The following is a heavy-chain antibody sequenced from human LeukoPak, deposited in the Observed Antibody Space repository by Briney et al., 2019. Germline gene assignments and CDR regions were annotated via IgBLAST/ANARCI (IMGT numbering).Heavy chain of an antibody. V-gene: IGHV3-23*01. CDR3: AKAVGSSGYFSRDAFDI. CDR2: ISGGGSGT. J-gene: IGHJ3*02. CDR1: RFTFSSYA. D-gene: IGHD3-22*01. Sequence: GGSLRLSYAPSRFTFSSYAMSWVRQAPGKGLEWVAVISGGGSGTYYADSVRGRFTISRDNSKNTVYLQMNSLRAEDTAIYYCAKAVGSSGYFSRDAFDIWGQETMVTVSS.